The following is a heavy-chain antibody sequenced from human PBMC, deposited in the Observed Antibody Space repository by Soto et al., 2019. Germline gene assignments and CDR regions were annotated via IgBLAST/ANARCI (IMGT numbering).Heavy chain of an antibody. J-gene: IGHJ6*02. D-gene: IGHD1-26*01. CDR3: ARDSVDSGSYYGMDV. Sequence: QVQLVQSGAEVKKPGASVKVSCKASGYTFTSYYMHWVRQAPGQGLEWMGIINPSGGSESYAQTVQGRVTNTRDTSTSTVYMDLSSLRSEDTAVYYCARDSVDSGSYYGMDVWGQGTTVTVSS. V-gene: IGHV1-46*01. CDR1: GYTFTSYY. CDR2: INPSGGSE.